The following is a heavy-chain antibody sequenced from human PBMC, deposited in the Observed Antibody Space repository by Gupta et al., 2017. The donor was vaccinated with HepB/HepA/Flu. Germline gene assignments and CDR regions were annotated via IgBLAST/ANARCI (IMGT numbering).Heavy chain of an antibody. CDR1: GFTFTDSY. Sequence: QVQLVESGGGLVKPGGSLRLSCAASGFTFTDSYMRWIRQDPGKGLEWVSYISSSGSTIYYADSVKGRFTISRDNAKNSLYLQMNSLRAEDTAVYYCARDPVRGDPPFDYWGQGTLVTVSS. D-gene: IGHD3-10*01. CDR3: ARDPVRGDPPFDY. J-gene: IGHJ4*02. CDR2: ISSSGSTI. V-gene: IGHV3-11*04.